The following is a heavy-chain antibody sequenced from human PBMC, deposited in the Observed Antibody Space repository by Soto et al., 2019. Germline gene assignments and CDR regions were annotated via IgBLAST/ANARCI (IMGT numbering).Heavy chain of an antibody. J-gene: IGHJ4*02. CDR3: AMQDGGAVS. Sequence: GGSLRLSCAASGFTFSTYWMHWVRQAPGKGLVWVSRISRDGTSTGYADPVKGRFTISRDNAKNTLYLQMNSLRAEDTAVYYCAMQDGGAVSWGQGTLVTVSS. D-gene: IGHD4-17*01. CDR1: GFTFSTYW. V-gene: IGHV3-74*01. CDR2: ISRDGTST.